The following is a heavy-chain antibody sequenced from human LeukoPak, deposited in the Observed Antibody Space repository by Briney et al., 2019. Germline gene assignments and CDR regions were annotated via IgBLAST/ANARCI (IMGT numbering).Heavy chain of an antibody. CDR1: GFSFDDYG. CDR2: INWDGGSA. J-gene: IGHJ4*02. D-gene: IGHD6-13*01. V-gene: IGHV3-20*04. CDR3: ARDRLAATGLFDY. Sequence: GGSLRLSCAASGFSFDDYGMSWVRLAPGKGLEWVSGINWDGGSAAYADSVKGRFTISRDNAKNSLYLQMNSLRTEDTAFYYCARDRLAATGLFDYWGQGTLVTVSS.